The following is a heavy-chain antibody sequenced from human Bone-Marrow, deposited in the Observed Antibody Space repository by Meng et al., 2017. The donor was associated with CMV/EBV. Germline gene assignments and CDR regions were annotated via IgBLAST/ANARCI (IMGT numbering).Heavy chain of an antibody. CDR1: GFTVSSNY. CDR3: ARDRKYSGLEYFDY. V-gene: IGHV3-66*02. Sequence: ESVTISCAASGFTVSSNYMSWVRQATGKGLEWVSVIYSGGSTYYADSVEGRFTISRDNCKSTLYLQMNSLRAEYTAVYYCARDRKYSGLEYFDYWGQGTLVTVSS. D-gene: IGHD2-21*01. CDR2: IYSGGST. J-gene: IGHJ4*02.